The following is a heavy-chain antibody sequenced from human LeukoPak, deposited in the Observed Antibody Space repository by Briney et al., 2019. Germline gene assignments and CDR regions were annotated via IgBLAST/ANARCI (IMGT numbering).Heavy chain of an antibody. CDR3: LCCGYSYGD. CDR1: GYTLTRYY. CDR2: INPNSGGT. V-gene: IGHV1-2*02. Sequence: GASVKVSCKAFGYTLTRYYMHWVRQAPGQGLEWMGWINPNSGGTNYAQKFQGRVTMTRDTSISTDYMELSRLRSDDTAVYYCLCCGYSYGDWGQGTLVTVSS. D-gene: IGHD5-18*01. J-gene: IGHJ4*02.